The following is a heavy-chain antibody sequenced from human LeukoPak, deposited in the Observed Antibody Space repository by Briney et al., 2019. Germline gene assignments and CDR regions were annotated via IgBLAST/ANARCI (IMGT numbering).Heavy chain of an antibody. CDR3: ARVRDGYNDAYDI. CDR2: IKPSGGDT. D-gene: IGHD5-24*01. CDR1: GYSFTNYN. Sequence: GASVTISCKTSGYSFTNYNLHWVRQAPGQRLEWMGIIKPSGGDTSYAQHLQGRVTMARDTSTSTVYMELSSLKSEDTAVYYCARVRDGYNDAYDIWGQGTMVTVTS. J-gene: IGHJ3*02. V-gene: IGHV1-46*01.